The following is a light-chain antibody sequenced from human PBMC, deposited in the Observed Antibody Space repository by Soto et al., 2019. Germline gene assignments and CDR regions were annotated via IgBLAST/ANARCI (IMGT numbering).Light chain of an antibody. CDR2: ETS. V-gene: IGKV1-13*02. Sequence: AVQLTQSPSSLSASVGDRVTITCRASLGINTGVAWYQQKPGKSPKLLIYETSNLASGVSLRFSGTGSGTQFSLTIAGLQPEDFATYHCQQFSAYPLTVGGGTKVEIK. J-gene: IGKJ4*01. CDR3: QQFSAYPLT. CDR1: LGINTG.